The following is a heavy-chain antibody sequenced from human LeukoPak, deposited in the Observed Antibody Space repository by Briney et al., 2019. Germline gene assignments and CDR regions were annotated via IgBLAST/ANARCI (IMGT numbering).Heavy chain of an antibody. CDR2: INHSGST. J-gene: IGHJ5*02. D-gene: IGHD3-3*01. V-gene: IGHV4-34*01. CDR3: ARLERDYDFWSGYYTGSPNWFDP. CDR1: GGSFSGYY. Sequence: SETLSLTCAVYGGSFSGYYWSWIRQPPGKGLEWIGEINHSGSTYYNPSLKSRVTISVDTSKNQFSLKLSSVTAADTAVYYCARLERDYDFWSGYYTGSPNWFDPWGQGTLVTVSS.